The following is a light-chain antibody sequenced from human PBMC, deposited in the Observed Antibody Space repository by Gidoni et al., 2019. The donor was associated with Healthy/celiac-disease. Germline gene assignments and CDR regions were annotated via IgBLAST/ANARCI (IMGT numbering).Light chain of an antibody. V-gene: IGLV2-14*01. CDR3: SSYTSSSSPVV. CDR1: SSDVGGYHY. CDR2: EVS. Sequence: QSALTQPASVSGSPGQSITISCTGTSSDVGGYHYVSWYQQHPGKAPKLMIYEVSNRPSGVSNRFSCSKSGNTASLTISGLQAEDEADYYCSSYTSSSSPVVFGGGTKLTVL. J-gene: IGLJ2*01.